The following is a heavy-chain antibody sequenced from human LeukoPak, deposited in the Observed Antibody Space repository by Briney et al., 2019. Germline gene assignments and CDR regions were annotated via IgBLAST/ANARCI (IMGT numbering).Heavy chain of an antibody. V-gene: IGHV3-7*01. CDR3: ARSRIAQSYYYYYMDV. J-gene: IGHJ6*03. CDR2: IKQDGSEK. Sequence: SGGSLRLSCAASGFTFSSYWMSWVRQAPGKGLEWVANIKQDGSEKYYVDSVKGRFTISRDNAKNSLYLQINSLRAEDTAVYYWARSRIAQSYYYYYMDVWGKGTMVTVSS. D-gene: IGHD6-13*01. CDR1: GFTFSSYW.